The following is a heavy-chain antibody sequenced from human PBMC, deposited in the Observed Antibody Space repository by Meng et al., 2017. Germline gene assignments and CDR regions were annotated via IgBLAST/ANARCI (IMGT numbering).Heavy chain of an antibody. D-gene: IGHD6-13*01. CDR2: IDPNSGVT. CDR1: GYSFTAYY. J-gene: IGHJ4*02. V-gene: IGHV1-2*06. Sequence: HVWLVQSGSEGNKPGASVKVFCKPSGYSFTAYYIHWLRQAPGQGLEWMGRIDPNSGVTEYAHKFHGRVTVTGDTSISTAYMELRRLTSDDTAVYYCARDEDISAAGKLFGDYWGQGTLVTVSS. CDR3: ARDEDISAAGKLFGDY.